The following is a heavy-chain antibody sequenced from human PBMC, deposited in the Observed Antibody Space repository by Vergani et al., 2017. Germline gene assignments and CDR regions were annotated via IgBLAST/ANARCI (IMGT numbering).Heavy chain of an antibody. J-gene: IGHJ5*02. CDR1: GYTFTSYG. Sequence: QVQLVQSGAEVKKPGASVKVSCKASGYTFTSYGISWVRQAPGQGLEWMGWISAYNGNTNYAQKLQGRVTMTTETSTSTAYMALRSLRSDDTAVYYCARTPRYCSSTSCLDPWGQGTLVTVSS. CDR2: ISAYNGNT. V-gene: IGHV1-18*01. D-gene: IGHD2-2*01. CDR3: ARTPRYCSSTSCLDP.